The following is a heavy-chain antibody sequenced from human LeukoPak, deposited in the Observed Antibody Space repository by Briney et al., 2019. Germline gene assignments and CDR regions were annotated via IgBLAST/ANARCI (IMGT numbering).Heavy chain of an antibody. CDR1: GFTFSSYA. Sequence: PGGSLRPSCAASGFTFSSYAMHWVRQAPGKGLEWVAVISYDGSNKYYADSVKGRFTISRDNSKNTLYLQMNSLRAEDTAVYYCARDLGYCSGGSCYGRWFDPWGQGTLVTVSS. CDR3: ARDLGYCSGGSCYGRWFDP. V-gene: IGHV3-30*04. CDR2: ISYDGSNK. D-gene: IGHD2-15*01. J-gene: IGHJ5*02.